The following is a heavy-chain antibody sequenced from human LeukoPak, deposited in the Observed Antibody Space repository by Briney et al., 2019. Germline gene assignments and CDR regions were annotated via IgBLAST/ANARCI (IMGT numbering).Heavy chain of an antibody. CDR1: GDSINNYY. CDR2: IYYSGST. V-gene: IGHV4-59*01. CDR3: ARWALKSAFDL. Sequence: SETLSLTCTVSGDSINNYYWSWIRQPPGKGLEWIGYIYYSGSTNYNSSLKSRVTISVDTSKNQFSLDVNSVTGADSAVYYCARWALKSAFDLWGQGTTVTVAS. J-gene: IGHJ3*01.